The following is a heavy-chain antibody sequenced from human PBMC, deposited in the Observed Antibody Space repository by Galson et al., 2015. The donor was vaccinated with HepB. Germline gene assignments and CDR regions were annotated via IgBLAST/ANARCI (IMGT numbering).Heavy chain of an antibody. D-gene: IGHD1-26*01. Sequence: SLRLSCAASGFTFGSYWMHWVRQAPGKGLVWVSGINNDGRSTRYADSVKGRFTISRDNAKNTLYLQMNSLRAEDTAVYYCARGGAPPHWGQGTLVTVSS. J-gene: IGHJ4*02. CDR3: ARGGAPPH. CDR2: INNDGRST. CDR1: GFTFGSYW. V-gene: IGHV3-74*01.